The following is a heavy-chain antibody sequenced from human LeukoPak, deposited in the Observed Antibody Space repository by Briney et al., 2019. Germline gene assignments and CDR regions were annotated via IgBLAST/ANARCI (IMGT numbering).Heavy chain of an antibody. J-gene: IGHJ4*02. D-gene: IGHD6-19*01. V-gene: IGHV3-23*01. CDR1: GFTFSSYA. CDR3: AKADHDSSGTLHFDY. CDR2: ISGSGGST. Sequence: GGSLRLSCAASGFTFSSYAMSWVRQAPGKGLEWVSAISGSGGSTYYADSVKGRFTISRDNSKNTLYLQMNSLRAQDTAVYYCAKADHDSSGTLHFDYWGQGALVSVSS.